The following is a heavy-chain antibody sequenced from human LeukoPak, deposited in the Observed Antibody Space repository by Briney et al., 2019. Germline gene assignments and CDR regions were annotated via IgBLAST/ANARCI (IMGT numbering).Heavy chain of an antibody. CDR3: AKVVRGYGDSV. Sequence: GGSLRLSCAASGFTFSSYAMSWVRQAPGKGLERVSGISGRGVSTYYADSVKGRFTISRDNSKNTLYLQMNSLRAEDTAVYYCAKVVRGYGDSVWGQGTTVTVSS. CDR1: GFTFSSYA. CDR2: ISGRGVST. D-gene: IGHD4-17*01. V-gene: IGHV3-23*01. J-gene: IGHJ6*02.